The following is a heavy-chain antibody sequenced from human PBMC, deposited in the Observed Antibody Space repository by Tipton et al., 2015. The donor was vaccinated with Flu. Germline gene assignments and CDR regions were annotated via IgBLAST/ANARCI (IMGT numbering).Heavy chain of an antibody. CDR2: IYNSGST. D-gene: IGHD6-19*01. CDR1: GGSISSRSYY. Sequence: TLSLSCTVSGGSISSRSYYWGWIRQPPGKVLEWIGNIYNSGSTYYNPSLKSRVTISIDTSKNQFSLRLSFVTAADTAVYYCAREKDSRGSEYFQQWGQGTLVTVSS. J-gene: IGHJ1*01. CDR3: AREKDSRGSEYFQQ. V-gene: IGHV4-39*07.